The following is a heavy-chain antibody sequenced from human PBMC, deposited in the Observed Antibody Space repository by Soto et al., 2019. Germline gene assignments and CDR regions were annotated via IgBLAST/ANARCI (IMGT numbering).Heavy chain of an antibody. CDR1: GYTFTDYY. CDR3: ASHDPGARFNP. CDR2: INPNVGGT. J-gene: IGHJ5*02. D-gene: IGHD1-1*01. V-gene: IGHV1-2*02. Sequence: QVQLVQSGAEVKKPGASVYVSCKASGYTFTDYYVHWVRQAPGQGLEWMGWINPNVGGTNYARKFQGRVTMTRDTSISTVYMKLTRLSPDDTAIYYCASHDPGARFNPWGQGTLVIVSS.